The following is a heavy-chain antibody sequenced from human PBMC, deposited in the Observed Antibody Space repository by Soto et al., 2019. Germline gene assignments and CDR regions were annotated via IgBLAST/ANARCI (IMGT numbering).Heavy chain of an antibody. CDR3: ARRDAYHFKWLDS. CDR1: GYTFASYD. J-gene: IGHJ5*01. V-gene: IGHV1-8*01. CDR2: MNPTSNNT. D-gene: IGHD2-2*01. Sequence: QVQLVQSGAEVKTPGASVKVSCKDSGYTFASYDINWVRQAPGQGLEWMGWMNPTSNNTGYAQKLHGRLTMTRGMALNIAHMELSRLRSEDTAVYYCARRDAYHFKWLDSWGQGTLVTVSA.